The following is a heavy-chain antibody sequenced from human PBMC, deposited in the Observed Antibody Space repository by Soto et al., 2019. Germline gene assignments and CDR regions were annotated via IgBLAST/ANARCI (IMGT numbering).Heavy chain of an antibody. CDR1: GYTFTSYD. D-gene: IGHD2-15*01. Sequence: GASVKVSCEASGYTFTSYDINWVRQATGQGLEWMGWMNPNSGNTGYAQKFQGRVTMTRNTSISTAYMELSSLRSEDTAVYYCARGVGYRSGVSCYSGADYYYVMYGSGQGATGTVSS. J-gene: IGHJ6*02. CDR2: MNPNSGNT. CDR3: ARGVGYRSGVSCYSGADYYYVMYG. V-gene: IGHV1-8*01.